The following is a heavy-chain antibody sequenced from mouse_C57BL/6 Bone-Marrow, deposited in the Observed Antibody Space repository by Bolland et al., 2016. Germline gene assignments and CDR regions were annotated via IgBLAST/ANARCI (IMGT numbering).Heavy chain of an antibody. Sequence: NYNQKFKGKSTLTVDKSSSTAYMQLSTLTSEDSAVYYCARGIYYCYDGVFAYWGQGTLV. D-gene: IGHD2-2*01. CDR3: ARGIYYCYDGVFAY. V-gene: IGHV1-69*01. J-gene: IGHJ3*01.